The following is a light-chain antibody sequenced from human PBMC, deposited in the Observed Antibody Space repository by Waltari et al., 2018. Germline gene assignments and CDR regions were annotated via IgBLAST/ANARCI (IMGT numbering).Light chain of an antibody. CDR1: KLGHKY. V-gene: IGLV3-1*01. J-gene: IGLJ3*02. CDR2: QDT. Sequence: SYELTQSPSVTLSAGQTAINTCTGDKLGHKYACWYQQKPGQSPVLVTDQDTKRPLGIPERFSGSNSGNTATLTISGPQALDEADYYCQVWDSSTAVFGGGTKLTVL. CDR3: QVWDSSTAV.